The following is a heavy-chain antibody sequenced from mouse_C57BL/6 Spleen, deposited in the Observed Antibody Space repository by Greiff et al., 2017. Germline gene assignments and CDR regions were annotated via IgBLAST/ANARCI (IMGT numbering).Heavy chain of an antibody. CDR2: IYPRSGNT. V-gene: IGHV1-81*01. CDR1: GYTFTSYG. CDR3: ARVYDGYSLDYYAMDY. J-gene: IGHJ4*01. Sequence: QVQLQQSGAELARPGASVKLSCKASGYTFTSYGISWVKQRTGQGLEWIGEIYPRSGNTYYNEKFKGKATLTADKSSSTAYMELRSLTSEDSAVYVCARVYDGYSLDYYAMDYWGQGTSVTVSS. D-gene: IGHD2-3*01.